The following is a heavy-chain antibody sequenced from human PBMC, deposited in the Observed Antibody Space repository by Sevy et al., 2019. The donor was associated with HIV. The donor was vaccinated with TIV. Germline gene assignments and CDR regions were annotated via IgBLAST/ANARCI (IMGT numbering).Heavy chain of an antibody. J-gene: IGHJ4*02. CDR3: ARDLAHRLAARPSGPDY. CDR2: ISSSSSYI. Sequence: GGSLRLSCAASGFTFSSYSMNWVRQAPGKGLEWVSSISSSSSYIYYADSVKGRFTISRDNAKNSLYLQMNSLRAEDTAVYYCARDLAHRLAARPSGPDYWGQGTLVTVSS. V-gene: IGHV3-21*01. CDR1: GFTFSSYS. D-gene: IGHD6-6*01.